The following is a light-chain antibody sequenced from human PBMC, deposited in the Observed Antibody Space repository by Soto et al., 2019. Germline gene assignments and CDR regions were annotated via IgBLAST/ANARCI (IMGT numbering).Light chain of an antibody. CDR2: GAS. V-gene: IGKV3-20*01. CDR1: QSVSSN. Sequence: IVVTQSPATLSVSPGERATLSCRASQSVSSNLAWYQQKPGQAPGLLIYGASSRATGIPDRFSGSGSGTDFTLTISRLEPEDFAVYYCQQYGRSPWTFGQGSKVDIK. J-gene: IGKJ1*01. CDR3: QQYGRSPWT.